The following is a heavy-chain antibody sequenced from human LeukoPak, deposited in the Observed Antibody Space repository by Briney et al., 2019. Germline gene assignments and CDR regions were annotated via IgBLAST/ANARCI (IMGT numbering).Heavy chain of an antibody. V-gene: IGHV5-51*01. CDR1: GYTFTSNW. J-gene: IGHJ4*02. CDR2: IFPGDSDT. Sequence: GESLKISCKGFGYTFTSNWIAWVRQMPGKGLELMGIIFPGDSDTRDNPSFQGQVTISVDKSIDTAYLQWSSLKASDTAMYYCARQGSKGFDYWAREPWSPSPQ. D-gene: IGHD6-6*01. CDR3: ARQGSKGFDY.